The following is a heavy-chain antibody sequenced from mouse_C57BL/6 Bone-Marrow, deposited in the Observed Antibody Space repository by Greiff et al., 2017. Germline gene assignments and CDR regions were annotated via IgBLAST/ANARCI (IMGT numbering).Heavy chain of an antibody. CDR2: IDPENGDT. CDR3: TTYDYAWFAY. Sequence: VQLQQSGAELVRPGASVKLSCTASGFNIKDDYMHWVKQRPEQGLEWIGWIDPENGDTEYASKFQGKATITADTSSNTAYLQLSSLTSEDTAFYYCTTYDYAWFAYWGQGTLVTVSA. V-gene: IGHV14-4*01. D-gene: IGHD2-4*01. J-gene: IGHJ3*01. CDR1: GFNIKDDY.